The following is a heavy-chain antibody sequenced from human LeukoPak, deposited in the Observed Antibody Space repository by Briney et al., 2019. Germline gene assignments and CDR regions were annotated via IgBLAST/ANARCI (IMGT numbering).Heavy chain of an antibody. CDR2: INPNSGGT. CDR1: GYTFTGYY. D-gene: IGHD1-26*01. CDR3: ARGDGSYLL. Sequence: ASVKVSCKASGYTFTGYYIHWVRQAPGQGLEWMGWINPNSGGTNYGRKFQGRVIMTRDTSITTAYMDLSSLKSDDTAVYYCARGDGSYLLWGQGTLVTVSS. V-gene: IGHV1-2*02. J-gene: IGHJ4*02.